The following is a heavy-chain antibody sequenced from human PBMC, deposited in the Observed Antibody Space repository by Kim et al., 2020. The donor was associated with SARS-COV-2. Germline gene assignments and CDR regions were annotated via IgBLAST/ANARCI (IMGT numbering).Heavy chain of an antibody. CDR1: GGSISSGDYY. Sequence: SETLSLTCTVSGGSISSGDYYWSWIRQPPGKGLEWIGYIYYTGSSHYNPSLNSRVTLSIDTSKNQFSLTLSSATAADTAVYYWARGPPIGGGDCYSHWGQGTLGTVSS. CDR2: IYYTGSS. J-gene: IGHJ4*02. CDR3: ARGPPIGGGDCYSH. D-gene: IGHD2-21*02. V-gene: IGHV4-30-4*01.